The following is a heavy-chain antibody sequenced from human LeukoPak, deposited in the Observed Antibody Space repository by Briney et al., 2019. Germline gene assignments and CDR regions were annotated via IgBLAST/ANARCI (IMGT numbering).Heavy chain of an antibody. CDR3: ARAGYASTTAYYYGMDV. Sequence: GGSLRLSCAASGFTFNHYAMSWVRQAPGKGLKWVSTVTSSGDSTYYADSVKGRFTISRDNSKNTLYLQMNSLRTEDTAVYYCARAGYASTTAYYYGMDVWGQGTTVTVSS. J-gene: IGHJ6*02. V-gene: IGHV3-23*01. D-gene: IGHD1-26*01. CDR1: GFTFNHYA. CDR2: VTSSGDST.